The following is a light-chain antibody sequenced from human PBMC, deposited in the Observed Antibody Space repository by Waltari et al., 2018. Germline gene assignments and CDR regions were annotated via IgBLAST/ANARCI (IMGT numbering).Light chain of an antibody. V-gene: IGLV2-23*01. CDR3: CSYAGGATYV. Sequence: QSALTQPASVSGSPGQSITISCTGSSSDVGSNNFVSWYQQLPGKAPKLMIYEGSKRPSGVFDRFSGSKSGNTASLTISGLQAEDEADYYCCSYAGGATYVFGSGTKVNVL. CDR2: EGS. CDR1: SSDVGSNNF. J-gene: IGLJ1*01.